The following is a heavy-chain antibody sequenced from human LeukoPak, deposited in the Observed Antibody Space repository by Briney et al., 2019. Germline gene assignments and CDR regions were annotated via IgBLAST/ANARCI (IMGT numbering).Heavy chain of an antibody. Sequence: PSETLSLTCVVSGYSLSRGYYWGWIRQPPGRGLEWIATIYRGVNTYYNPSLTSRAPVSVDVPKNHISLNFNPVTAPDPAVYYFSGYRNPTVTTGDYFDYWGQGALVTVSS. V-gene: IGHV4-38-2*01. D-gene: IGHD4-11*01. CDR3: SGYRNPTVTTGDYFDY. J-gene: IGHJ4*02. CDR2: IYRGVNT. CDR1: GYSLSRGYY.